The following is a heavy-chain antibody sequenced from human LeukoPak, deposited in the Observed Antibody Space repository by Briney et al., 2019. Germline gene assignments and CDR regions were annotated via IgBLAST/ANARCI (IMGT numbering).Heavy chain of an antibody. CDR2: ISFTGNT. CDR1: GGSISGFY. D-gene: IGHD3-22*01. J-gene: IGHJ4*02. Sequence: PSETLSLTCTVSGGSISGFYWIWIRQSPGKRREGSAYISFTGNTNYNPSLKSRVTISLDTSKTHFSLTLSSLTAADTAVYYCARSPPGWYYDNSGQYYFDTWGQGTLVTVSS. V-gene: IGHV4-59*08. CDR3: ARSPPGWYYDNSGQYYFDT.